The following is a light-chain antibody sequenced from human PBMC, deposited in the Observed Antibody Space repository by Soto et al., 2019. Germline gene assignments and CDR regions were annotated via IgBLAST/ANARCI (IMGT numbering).Light chain of an antibody. CDR1: TSAVTSGDY. V-gene: IGLV7-43*01. CDR2: STT. CDR3: LLYYGGTQLV. J-gene: IGLJ2*01. Sequence: QAVVTQEPSLTVSPGGTVTLTCASSTSAVTSGDYANWIQQKPGQANRPLIYSTTNKHSWTPARFSGSLLGGKAALTLSGVQPEDEAEYYCLLYYGGTQLVFGGGTKVTVL.